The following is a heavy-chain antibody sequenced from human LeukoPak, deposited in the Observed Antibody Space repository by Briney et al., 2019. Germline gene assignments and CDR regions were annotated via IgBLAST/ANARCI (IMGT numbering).Heavy chain of an antibody. Sequence: SETLSLTCTVSGGSISSYYWSWIRQPPGKGLEWIGYIYTSGSTNYNPSLKSRVTVSVDTSKNQFSLKLSSVTAAGTAVYYCARHVIADYYYYYMDVWGKGTTVTVSS. CDR1: GGSISSYY. J-gene: IGHJ6*03. V-gene: IGHV4-4*09. CDR3: ARHVIADYYYYYMDV. CDR2: IYTSGST. D-gene: IGHD2/OR15-2a*01.